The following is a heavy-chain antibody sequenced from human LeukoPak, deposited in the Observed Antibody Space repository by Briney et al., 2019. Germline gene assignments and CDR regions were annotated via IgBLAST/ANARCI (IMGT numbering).Heavy chain of an antibody. V-gene: IGHV1-69*05. Sequence: GASVKVSCKASGGTFSSYAISWVRQAPGQGLEWMGGIIPIFGTANHAQKFQGRVTITTDESTSTAYMELSSLRSEDTAVYYCARAVMYNWNHIFDYWGQGTLVTVSS. CDR3: ARAVMYNWNHIFDY. CDR1: GGTFSSYA. J-gene: IGHJ4*02. CDR2: IIPIFGTA. D-gene: IGHD1-14*01.